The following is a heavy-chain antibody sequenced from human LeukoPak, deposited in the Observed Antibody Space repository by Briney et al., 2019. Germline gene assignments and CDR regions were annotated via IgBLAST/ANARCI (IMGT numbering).Heavy chain of an antibody. V-gene: IGHV3-23*01. CDR3: ARDTVAVDY. CDR2: ISGSGGST. J-gene: IGHJ4*02. Sequence: PGGSLRLSCAASGFTFSSYAMSWVRQAPGKGLEWVSAISGSGGSTYYADSVKGRFTISRDNAKNSLYLQMNSLRAEDTAVYYCARDTVAVDYWGQGTLVTVSS. CDR1: GFTFSSYA. D-gene: IGHD2-15*01.